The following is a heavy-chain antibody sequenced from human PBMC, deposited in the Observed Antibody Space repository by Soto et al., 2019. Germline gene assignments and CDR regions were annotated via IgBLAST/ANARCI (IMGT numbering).Heavy chain of an antibody. Sequence: SETLSLTCTVSGGSISSGDYYWSWIRQPPGKGLEWIGYIYYSGSTYYNPSLKSRVTISVDTSKNQFSLKLSSVTAADTAVYYCARELLSPGNWFDPWGQGTLVTVSS. CDR1: GGSISSGDYY. CDR3: ARELLSPGNWFDP. J-gene: IGHJ5*02. CDR2: IYYSGST. V-gene: IGHV4-30-4*01. D-gene: IGHD3-10*01.